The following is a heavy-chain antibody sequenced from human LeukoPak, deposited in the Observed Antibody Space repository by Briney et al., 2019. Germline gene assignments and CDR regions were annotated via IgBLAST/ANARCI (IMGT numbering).Heavy chain of an antibody. CDR2: IYTSGST. CDR1: GGSFSGYY. Sequence: SETLSLTCAVYGGSFSGYYWSWIRQPAGKGLEWIGRIYTSGSTNYNPSLKSRVTMSVDTSKNQFSLKLSSVTAADTAVYYCARVVGATGFDYWGQGTLVTVSS. J-gene: IGHJ4*02. V-gene: IGHV4-59*10. CDR3: ARVVGATGFDY. D-gene: IGHD1-26*01.